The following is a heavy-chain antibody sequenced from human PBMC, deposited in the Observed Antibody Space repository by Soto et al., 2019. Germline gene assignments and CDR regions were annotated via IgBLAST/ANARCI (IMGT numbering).Heavy chain of an antibody. Sequence: ASVKVSCKASGYTFTSYGISWVRQAPGQGLEWMGWISDYNGNTNYAQKLQGRVTMTTDTSTSTAYMELRSLRSDDTAVYYCARDPRTYYYDSSGYFKGSVAFDIWGQGTMVTVSS. CDR1: GYTFTSYG. CDR3: ARDPRTYYYDSSGYFKGSVAFDI. V-gene: IGHV1-18*01. CDR2: ISDYNGNT. D-gene: IGHD3-22*01. J-gene: IGHJ3*02.